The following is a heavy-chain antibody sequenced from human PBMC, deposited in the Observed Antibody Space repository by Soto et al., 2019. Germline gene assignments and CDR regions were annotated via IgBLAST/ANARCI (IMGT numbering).Heavy chain of an antibody. D-gene: IGHD2-15*01. CDR3: ARERRRYCSGGSCSHSDY. V-gene: IGHV3-33*01. Sequence: QVQLVESGGGVVQPGRSLRLSCAASGFTFSSYGMHWVRQAPGKGLEWVAVIWYDGSNKYYADSVKGRFTISRDNSKNTLYLQMNSLRAEDTAVYYCARERRRYCSGGSCSHSDYWGQGTLVTDSS. J-gene: IGHJ4*02. CDR1: GFTFSSYG. CDR2: IWYDGSNK.